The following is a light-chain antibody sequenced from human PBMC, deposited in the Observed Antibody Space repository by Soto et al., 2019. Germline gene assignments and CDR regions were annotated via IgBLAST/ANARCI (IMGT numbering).Light chain of an antibody. V-gene: IGKV1-39*01. J-gene: IGKJ4*01. CDR3: QQSYSIPLT. Sequence: DIQMTQSPSSLSASVGDRVTITCRASQSISSYLNWYHQKPGKAPKLLIYGASSLQSGVPSRFSGSGSGTDFTLTISSLQPEDFATYYCQQSYSIPLTFGGGTKVEIK. CDR2: GAS. CDR1: QSISSY.